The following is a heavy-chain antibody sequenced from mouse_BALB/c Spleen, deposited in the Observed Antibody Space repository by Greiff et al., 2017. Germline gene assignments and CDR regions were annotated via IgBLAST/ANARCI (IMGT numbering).Heavy chain of an antibody. CDR2: ILPGSGST. CDR3: ARWRPVYYDYDGAY. V-gene: IGHV1-9*01. Sequence: QVQLQQSGAELMKPGASVKISCKATGYTFSSYWIEWVKQRPGHGLEWIGEILPGSGSTNYNEKFKGKATFTADTSSNTAYMQLSSLTSEDSAVYYCARWRPVYYDYDGAYWGQGTLVTVSA. J-gene: IGHJ3*01. D-gene: IGHD2-4*01. CDR1: GYTFSSYW.